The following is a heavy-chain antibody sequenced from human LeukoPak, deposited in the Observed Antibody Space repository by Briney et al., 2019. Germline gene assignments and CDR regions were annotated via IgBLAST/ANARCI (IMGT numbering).Heavy chain of an antibody. Sequence: GGSLRLSCAASGFTFSNFGMHWVRQTPGKGLEWVAFIRFDGTSEFYADSVKARFTISRDNSQNTVSLQLNNLRIEDTALYYCXXXXXSDPSGHYYYMDVWGKGTTVTVSS. CDR3: XXXXXSDPSGHYYYMDV. V-gene: IGHV3-30*02. J-gene: IGHJ6*03. CDR1: GFTFSNFG. D-gene: IGHD3-3*01. CDR2: IRFDGTSE.